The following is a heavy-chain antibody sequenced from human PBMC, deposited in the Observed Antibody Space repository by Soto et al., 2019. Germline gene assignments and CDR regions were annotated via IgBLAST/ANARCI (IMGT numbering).Heavy chain of an antibody. J-gene: IGHJ4*02. CDR3: AKNRGLQYYFDY. Sequence: EVQLLESGGGLVQPGGSLRLSCAASGFTFDSYAMNWVRQAPGKGLEWVSPISGSGDYTYYADSVKGRFTISRDNSKNMMYVQMNSLRAEDTAVYYCAKNRGLQYYFDYWGQGTLVTVSS. CDR1: GFTFDSYA. CDR2: ISGSGDYT. V-gene: IGHV3-23*01.